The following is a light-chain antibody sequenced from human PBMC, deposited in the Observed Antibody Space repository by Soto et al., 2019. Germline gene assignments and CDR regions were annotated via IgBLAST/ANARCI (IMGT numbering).Light chain of an antibody. CDR2: DAS. Sequence: DVQMTQSPSTLSASVGDRVTITCRASQSINNLLAWYQQKPGKAPKFLIYDASSLESGVPSRFSGSGSGTEFTLTISSLQPDDFATYYCQQYNSYSGTFGQGTKVDIK. V-gene: IGKV1-5*01. J-gene: IGKJ1*01. CDR1: QSINNL. CDR3: QQYNSYSGT.